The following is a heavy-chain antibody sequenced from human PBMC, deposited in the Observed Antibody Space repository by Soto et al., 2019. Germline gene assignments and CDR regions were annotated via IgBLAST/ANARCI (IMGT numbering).Heavy chain of an antibody. V-gene: IGHV3-30*18. CDR2: ISYDGSNK. J-gene: IGHJ4*02. Sequence: QVQLVESGGGVVQPGRSLRLSCAASGFTFSSYGMHWVSKAPGKGLEWVAVISYDGSNKYYADSVKGRFTISRDNSKNTLYLQMNSLRAEDTAVYYCAKIPLGDSYGYCYWGQGTLVTVSS. CDR3: AKIPLGDSYGYCY. CDR1: GFTFSSYG. D-gene: IGHD5-18*01.